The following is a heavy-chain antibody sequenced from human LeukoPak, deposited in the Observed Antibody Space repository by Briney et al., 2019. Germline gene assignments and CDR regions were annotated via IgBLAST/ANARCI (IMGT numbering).Heavy chain of an antibody. Sequence: PGGSLRLSCAASGFTFSSYAMSWVRQAPGKGLEWVSAISGSGGSTYYADSVKGRFTISRDNSKNTLYLQMNSLRAEDTAVYYCAKDGGGMFSSSEGLDYYYYMDVWGKGTTVTVSS. D-gene: IGHD6-6*01. V-gene: IGHV3-23*01. CDR3: AKDGGGMFSSSEGLDYYYYMDV. CDR2: ISGSGGST. CDR1: GFTFSSYA. J-gene: IGHJ6*03.